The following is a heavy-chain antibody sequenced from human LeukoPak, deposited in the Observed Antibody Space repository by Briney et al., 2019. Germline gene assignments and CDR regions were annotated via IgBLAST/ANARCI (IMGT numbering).Heavy chain of an antibody. CDR1: GFTFSDHY. Sequence: GGSLRLSCAASGFTFSDHYMDWVRQAPGKGLEWVGRTKNKGQSHITDYAASVKGRFFSSRDDSKNPLYLQMNSLQTDDTGIYYCARDTAAALDFWGQGILVTVSS. CDR2: TKNKGQSHIT. V-gene: IGHV3-72*01. J-gene: IGHJ4*02. CDR3: ARDTAAALDF. D-gene: IGHD6-6*01.